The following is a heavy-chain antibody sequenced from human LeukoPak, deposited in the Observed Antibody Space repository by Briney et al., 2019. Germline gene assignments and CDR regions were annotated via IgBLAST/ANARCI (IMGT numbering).Heavy chain of an antibody. Sequence: SETLSLTCTVSGGSISSYYWSWIRQPPGKGLEWIGYISYGGATSYNPSLKRRVTISVDSPKNRFSLRLSSLTAADTALYYCARHGGTLDYFDYWGPGSLVTASS. V-gene: IGHV4-59*08. J-gene: IGHJ4*02. CDR2: ISYGGAT. CDR1: GGSISSYY. D-gene: IGHD1-26*01. CDR3: ARHGGTLDYFDY.